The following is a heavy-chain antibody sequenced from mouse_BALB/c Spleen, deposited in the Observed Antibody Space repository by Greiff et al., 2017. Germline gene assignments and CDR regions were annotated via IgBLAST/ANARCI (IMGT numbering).Heavy chain of an antibody. Sequence: DVMLVESGGGLVQPGGSRKLSCAASGFTFSSFGMHWVRQAPEKGLEWVAYISSGSSTIYYADTVKGRFTISRDNPKNTLFLQMTSLRSEDTAMYYCARSLDYGYECAYWGQGTLVTVSA. D-gene: IGHD2-2*01. J-gene: IGHJ3*01. CDR2: ISSGSSTI. CDR3: ARSLDYGYECAY. V-gene: IGHV5-17*02. CDR1: GFTFSSFG.